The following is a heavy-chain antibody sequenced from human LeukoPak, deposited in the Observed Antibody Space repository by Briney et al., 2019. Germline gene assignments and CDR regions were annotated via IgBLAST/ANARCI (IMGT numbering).Heavy chain of an antibody. Sequence: SETLSLTCNVSGGSISSSSYYWAWIRQHPGKGLEWIGYIYYSGSSYYNPSLKSRVTISVDTSRNQFSLRLSSVTAADTAVYYCARVECTSGVCSTGFDSWGQGDLWSVSS. CDR1: GGSISSSSYY. CDR3: ARVECTSGVCSTGFDS. CDR2: IYYSGSS. D-gene: IGHD2-8*01. V-gene: IGHV4-31*03. J-gene: IGHJ4*02.